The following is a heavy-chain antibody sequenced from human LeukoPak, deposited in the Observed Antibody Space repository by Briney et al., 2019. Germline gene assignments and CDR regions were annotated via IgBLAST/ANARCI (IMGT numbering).Heavy chain of an antibody. CDR1: GFTFSSYA. V-gene: IGHV3-23*01. D-gene: IGHD1/OR15-1a*01. CDR3: ARDSSDWNNVLGY. CDR2: ISGSGGST. Sequence: GGSLRLSCAASGFTFSSYAMSWVRQAPGKGLEWVSAISGSGGSTYYADSVKGWFTISRDNSKNTLFLEMNSLRAEDTAVYYCARDSSDWNNVLGYWGQGTLVTVSS. J-gene: IGHJ4*02.